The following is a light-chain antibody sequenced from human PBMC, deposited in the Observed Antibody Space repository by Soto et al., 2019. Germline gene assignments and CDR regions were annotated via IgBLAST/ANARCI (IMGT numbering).Light chain of an antibody. CDR1: QGISSY. CDR2: KAS. V-gene: IGKV1-8*01. CDR3: QQYNSYPIT. Sequence: AIRMTQSPSSLSASTGDRVTITCRASQGISSYLAWYQQKPGKAPKLLIYKASSLESGVPSRSSGSGSGTEFTLTISSLQPDDFATYYCQQYNSYPITFGQGTRLEIK. J-gene: IGKJ5*01.